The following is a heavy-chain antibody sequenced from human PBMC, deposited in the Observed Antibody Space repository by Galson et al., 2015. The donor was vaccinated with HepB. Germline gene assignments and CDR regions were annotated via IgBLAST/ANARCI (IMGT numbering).Heavy chain of an antibody. V-gene: IGHV3-23*01. CDR2: ISGSGGGT. J-gene: IGHJ6*02. CDR1: GFTFSSYA. Sequence: SLRLSCAASGFTFSSYAMSWVRQAPGKGLEWVSAISGSGGGTYYADSVKGRLTISRDNSKNTLYLQMNSLRAEDTALYYCAKTTWELLFDVMDVWGQGTTVTVSS. D-gene: IGHD1-26*01. CDR3: AKTTWELLFDVMDV.